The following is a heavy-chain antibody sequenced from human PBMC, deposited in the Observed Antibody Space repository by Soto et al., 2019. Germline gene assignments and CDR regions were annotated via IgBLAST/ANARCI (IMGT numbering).Heavy chain of an antibody. Sequence: GGSLRLSCAASGFTFSSCGMHWVRQAPGKGLEWVAVIWYDGSNKYYADSVKGRFTISRDNSKNTLYLQMNSLRAEDTAVYYCARDAPSYCWGSGVSFSYWGQGTLVIVSS. J-gene: IGHJ4*02. CDR2: IWYDGSNK. V-gene: IGHV3-33*01. D-gene: IGHD3-16*01. CDR1: GFTFSSCG. CDR3: ARDAPSYCWGSGVSFSY.